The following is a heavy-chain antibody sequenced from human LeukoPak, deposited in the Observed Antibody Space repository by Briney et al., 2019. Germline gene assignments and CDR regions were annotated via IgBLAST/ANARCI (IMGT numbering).Heavy chain of an antibody. CDR3: ARHPRMGYFDY. V-gene: IGHV4-39*01. J-gene: IGHJ4*02. Sequence: PSETLSLTCTVSGGSISSSSYYWGWIRQPPGKGLEWIGSIYYSGSTYYNPSLKSRVTISVDTSKNQFSLKLSSETAADTAVYYCARHPRMGYFDYWGQGTLVTVSS. D-gene: IGHD1-14*01. CDR2: IYYSGST. CDR1: GGSISSSSYY.